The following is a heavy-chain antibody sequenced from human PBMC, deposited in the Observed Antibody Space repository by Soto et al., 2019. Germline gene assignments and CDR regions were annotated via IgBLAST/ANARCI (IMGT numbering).Heavy chain of an antibody. D-gene: IGHD6-6*01. CDR2: ISSTGSTP. V-gene: IGHV3-11*01. J-gene: IGHJ5*02. CDR3: ARGQQLVANWLDP. Sequence: GGSLRLSCAASGFPFSDSYMAWIRQAPGKGLEEIATISSTGSTPYYADSVKGRFTISRDNAQNSLYLEMNNLRAEDTAVYYCARGQQLVANWLDPWGQGVLVTVSS. CDR1: GFPFSDSY.